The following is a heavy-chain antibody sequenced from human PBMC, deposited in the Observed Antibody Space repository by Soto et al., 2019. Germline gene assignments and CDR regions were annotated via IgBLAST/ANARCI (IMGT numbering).Heavy chain of an antibody. CDR2: INSDGSST. Sequence: EVQLVESGGGLVQPGGSLRLSCAASGFTFSSYWMHWVRQAPGKGLVWVSRINSDGSSTSYADSVKVRFTISRDNAKNTLYQTMNRLKAEATAVDYCARDPSYGSGSPLSFWYYWGQGTLVTVSS. V-gene: IGHV3-74*01. D-gene: IGHD3-10*01. CDR1: GFTFSSYW. CDR3: ARDPSYGSGSPLSFWYY. J-gene: IGHJ4*02.